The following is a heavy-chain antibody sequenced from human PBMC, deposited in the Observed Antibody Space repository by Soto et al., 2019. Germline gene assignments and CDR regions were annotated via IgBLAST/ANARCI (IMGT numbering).Heavy chain of an antibody. Sequence: GSLRLSCAASGFTFSSYGMHWVRQAPGKGLEWVAVISYDGSNKYYADSVKGRFTISRDNSKNTLYLQMDSLRAEDTAVYYCAKDKVAAAGTDYFDYWGQGTLVTVSS. CDR1: GFTFSSYG. V-gene: IGHV3-30*18. CDR2: ISYDGSNK. D-gene: IGHD6-13*01. CDR3: AKDKVAAAGTDYFDY. J-gene: IGHJ4*02.